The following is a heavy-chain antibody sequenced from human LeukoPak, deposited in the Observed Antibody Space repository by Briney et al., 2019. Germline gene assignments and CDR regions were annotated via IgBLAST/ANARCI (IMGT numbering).Heavy chain of an antibody. CDR2: IYYTGST. J-gene: IGHJ4*02. Sequence: SETPSLTCIVSGGSISTNNYYWGWIRQPPGKGLEWIGSIYYTGSTYYNPSLKSRVTISVDTSKNQFSLKLSSVTAADTAVYYCARFGGYYGSDYWGQGTLVTVSS. CDR3: ARFGGYYGSDY. CDR1: GGSISTNNYY. V-gene: IGHV4-39*01. D-gene: IGHD1-26*01.